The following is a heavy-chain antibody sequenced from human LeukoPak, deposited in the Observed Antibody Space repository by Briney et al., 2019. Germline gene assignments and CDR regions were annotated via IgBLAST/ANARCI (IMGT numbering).Heavy chain of an antibody. CDR2: IIPIFGTA. CDR3: AREKPAALYYYGMDV. V-gene: IGHV1-69*05. J-gene: IGHJ6*02. D-gene: IGHD2-2*01. Sequence: SVKVSCKASGGTFSSYAISWVRQAPGQGLEWMGGIIPIFGTANYAQKLQGRVTMTTDTSTSTAYMELRSLRSDDTAVYYCAREKPAALYYYGMDVWGQGTTVTVSS. CDR1: GGTFSSYA.